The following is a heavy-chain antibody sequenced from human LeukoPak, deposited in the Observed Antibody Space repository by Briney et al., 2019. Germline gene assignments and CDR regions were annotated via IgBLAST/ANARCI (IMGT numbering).Heavy chain of an antibody. CDR3: AKSIGVSGTGDFDY. Sequence: GGSLRLSCAAPGFIFKNYAMNWVRHAPGKGLEWVSVISRTGGSTYYADSVKGQFTISRDNSKNTLYLQMNSLRAEDTAVYYCAKSIGVSGTGDFDYWGQGTLVTVSS. V-gene: IGHV3-23*01. CDR2: ISRTGGST. CDR1: GFIFKNYA. D-gene: IGHD6-19*01. J-gene: IGHJ4*02.